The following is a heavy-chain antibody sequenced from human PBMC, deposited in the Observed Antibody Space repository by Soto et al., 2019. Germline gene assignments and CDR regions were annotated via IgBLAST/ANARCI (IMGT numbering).Heavy chain of an antibody. CDR2: INAGNGNT. CDR1: GNTFTSYA. CDR3: ARIAVAPHFYFDY. D-gene: IGHD6-19*01. V-gene: IGHV1-3*01. Sequence: GASVKVSCKASGNTFTSYAMHWVRQAPGQRLEWMGWINAGNGNTKYSQKFQGRVTITRDTSASTAYMELSSLRSEDTAVYYCARIAVAPHFYFDYWGQGTLVTVSS. J-gene: IGHJ4*02.